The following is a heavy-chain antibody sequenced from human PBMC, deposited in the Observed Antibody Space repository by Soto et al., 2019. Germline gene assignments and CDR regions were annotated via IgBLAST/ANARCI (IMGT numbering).Heavy chain of an antibody. CDR3: AKSWGDTWQESAFDI. J-gene: IGHJ3*02. CDR1: GFSFSSYS. Sequence: EVQLLASGGDLRQPGGSLRLSCAASGFSFSSYSMSWVRHVPGKGLQWVSGMSATGGSTYYADTVKGRFTTSRDNSRKTMYLQMNSLRADDTAVYYCAKSWGDTWQESAFDIWGLGTMVTVS. CDR2: MSATGGST. V-gene: IGHV3-23*01. D-gene: IGHD5-18*01.